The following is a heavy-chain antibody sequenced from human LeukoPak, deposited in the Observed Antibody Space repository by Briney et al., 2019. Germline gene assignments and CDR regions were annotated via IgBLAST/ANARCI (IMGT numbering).Heavy chain of an antibody. J-gene: IGHJ3*02. V-gene: IGHV1-69*05. CDR3: ATVDCGGDCYAPYAFDI. D-gene: IGHD2-21*01. CDR1: GGTFSSYA. CDR2: IIPIFGTA. Sequence: GSSVKVSCKASGGTFSSYAISWVRQAPGQGLEWMGGIIPIFGTANYAQKFQGRVTITTDESTSTAYMELSSPRSEDTAVYYCATVDCGGDCYAPYAFDIWGQGTMVTVSS.